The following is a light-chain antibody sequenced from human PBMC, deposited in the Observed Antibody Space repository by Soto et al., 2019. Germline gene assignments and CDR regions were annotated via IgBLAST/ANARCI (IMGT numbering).Light chain of an antibody. CDR2: GAS. V-gene: IGKV3-20*01. J-gene: IGKJ1*01. Sequence: EIVLTQFPGTMSLSPGERATLSCRASQSVSTNYLAWYQRKPGQAPRLLIYGASSRATDIPDRFSGSGSGTDFTLTITRLKPEDFAVCYCQQCGSSPPTFGQGTKVEL. CDR3: QQCGSSPPT. CDR1: QSVSTNY.